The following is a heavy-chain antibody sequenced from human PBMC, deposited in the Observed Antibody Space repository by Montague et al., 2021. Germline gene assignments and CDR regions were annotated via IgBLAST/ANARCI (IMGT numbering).Heavy chain of an antibody. CDR1: GFPFSSYA. Sequence: SRSLSLSASGFPFSSYAMHWVRQAPGKGLEWVAVISYDGSNKYYADSVKGRFTISRDNSKNTLYLQMNSLRAEDTAVYYCARSLTSGLLAEYFQHWGQGTLVTVSS. CDR3: ARSLTSGLLAEYFQH. J-gene: IGHJ1*01. V-gene: IGHV3-30-3*01. D-gene: IGHD6-19*01. CDR2: ISYDGSNK.